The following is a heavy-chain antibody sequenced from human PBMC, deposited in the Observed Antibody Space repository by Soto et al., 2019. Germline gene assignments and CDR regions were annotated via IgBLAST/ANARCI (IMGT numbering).Heavy chain of an antibody. CDR3: ARGSAAGTKSPFDY. J-gene: IGHJ4*02. CDR2: IHYSGST. Sequence: SETLSLTCTVSGGSISGYYWSWIRQSPGKGLEWIGYIHYSGSTNYNPSLKRRVTISVDTSKNQLSLKLSSVTAADTAVYYCARGSAAGTKSPFDYWGQGTLVTVSS. D-gene: IGHD6-13*01. V-gene: IGHV4-59*01. CDR1: GGSISGYY.